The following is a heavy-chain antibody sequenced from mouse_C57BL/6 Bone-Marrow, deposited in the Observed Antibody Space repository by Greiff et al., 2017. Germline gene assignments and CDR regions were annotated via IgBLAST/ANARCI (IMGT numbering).Heavy chain of an antibody. Sequence: QVQLQQPGAELVKPGASVKMSCKASGYTFTSYWITWVKQRPGQGLEWIGDIYPGSGSTNYNEKFKSKATLTVDTSSSTAYMQLSSLTSEDSAVYNGAREKENYDGWFAYWGQGTLVTVSA. D-gene: IGHD2-4*01. CDR3: AREKENYDGWFAY. J-gene: IGHJ3*01. V-gene: IGHV1-55*01. CDR1: GYTFTSYW. CDR2: IYPGSGST.